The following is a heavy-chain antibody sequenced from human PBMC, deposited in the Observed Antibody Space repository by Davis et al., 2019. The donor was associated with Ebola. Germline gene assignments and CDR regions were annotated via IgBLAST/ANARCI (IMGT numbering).Heavy chain of an antibody. V-gene: IGHV1-24*01. J-gene: IGHJ4*02. D-gene: IGHD6-6*01. CDR1: GYTLTELS. CDR3: ARGDLEYSSSPSGGSYFDY. Sequence: ASVKVSCKVSGYTLTELSMHWVRQAPGKGLEWMGGFDPEDGETIYAQKFQGRVTMTEDTSTDTAYMELSSLRSEDTAVYYCARGDLEYSSSPSGGSYFDYWGQGTLVTVSS. CDR2: FDPEDGET.